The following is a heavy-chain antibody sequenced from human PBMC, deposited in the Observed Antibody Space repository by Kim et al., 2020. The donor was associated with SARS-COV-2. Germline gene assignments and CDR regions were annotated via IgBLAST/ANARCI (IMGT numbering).Heavy chain of an antibody. V-gene: IGHV1-69*04. CDR2: IIPILGIA. CDR1: GGTFSSYA. CDR3: ARVEGDWNDDFDY. D-gene: IGHD1-1*01. J-gene: IGHJ4*02. Sequence: SVKVSCKASGGTFSSYAISWVRQAPGQGLEWMGRIIPILGIANYAQKFQGRVTITADKSTSTAYMELSSLRSEDTAVYYCARVEGDWNDDFDYWGQGTLVTVSS.